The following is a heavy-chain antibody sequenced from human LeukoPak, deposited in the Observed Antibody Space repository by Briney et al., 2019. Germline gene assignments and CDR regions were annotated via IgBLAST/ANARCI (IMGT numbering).Heavy chain of an antibody. D-gene: IGHD5-24*01. CDR1: GFTFSSYG. CDR3: AKDPEMATITGHYFDY. J-gene: IGHJ4*02. CDR2: ISYDGSNK. Sequence: PGRSLRLSCAASGFTFSSYGMHWVRQAPGKGVEWVAVISYDGSNKYYADSVKGRFTISRDNSKNTLYLQKNSLRAEDTAVYYCAKDPEMATITGHYFDYWGQGTLVTVSS. V-gene: IGHV3-30*18.